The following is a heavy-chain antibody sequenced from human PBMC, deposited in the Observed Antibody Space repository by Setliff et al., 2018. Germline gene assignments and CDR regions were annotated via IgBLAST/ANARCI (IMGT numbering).Heavy chain of an antibody. CDR1: GFPFSTYR. Sequence: SLRLSCAASGFPFSTYRMHWVRQAPGKGLEWVAVIWYDGNYQFYADSVKGRFTISRDNSKNTLYLQMNSLRAEDTAVYYCASSCSGTTCYAGLDYWGQGTLVTVSS. V-gene: IGHV3-33*08. J-gene: IGHJ4*02. CDR3: ASSCSGTTCYAGLDY. D-gene: IGHD2-15*01. CDR2: IWYDGNYQ.